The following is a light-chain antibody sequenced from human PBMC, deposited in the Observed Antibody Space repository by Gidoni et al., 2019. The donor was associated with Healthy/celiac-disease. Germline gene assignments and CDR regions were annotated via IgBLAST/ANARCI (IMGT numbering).Light chain of an antibody. V-gene: IGKV1-39*01. CDR2: AAS. CDR1: QSISSY. Sequence: DIQMTQSPSSLSASVGDRVTNTCRASQSISSYLNWYQQKPGKAPKLLIYAASRLQSGVPSRFSGSGSGTDFTLTISSLQPEDFATYYCQQSYSTPLTFGGGTKVEIK. J-gene: IGKJ4*01. CDR3: QQSYSTPLT.